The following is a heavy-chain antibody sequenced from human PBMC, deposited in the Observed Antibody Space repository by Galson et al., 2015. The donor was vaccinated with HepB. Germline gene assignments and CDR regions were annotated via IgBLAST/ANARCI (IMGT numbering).Heavy chain of an antibody. CDR1: GYSFTSYW. V-gene: IGHV5-10-1*01. CDR3: ANSPIPYSSSWYLAGFDY. Sequence: QSGAEVIKPGESLRISCTGSGYSFTSYWISWVRQMPGKGLEWMGRIDPSDSYTNYSPSFQGRVTISADKSISTAYLQWSSLKASDTAMYYCANSPIPYSSSWYLAGFDYWGQGTLVTVSS. J-gene: IGHJ4*02. D-gene: IGHD6-13*01. CDR2: IDPSDSYT.